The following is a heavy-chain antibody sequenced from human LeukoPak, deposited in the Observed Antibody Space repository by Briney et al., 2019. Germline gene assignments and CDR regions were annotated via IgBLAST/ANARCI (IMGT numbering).Heavy chain of an antibody. D-gene: IGHD3-9*01. V-gene: IGHV4-39*07. CDR3: ARALGYFDGLLPYYFDY. CDR1: GGSISSSSYY. Sequence: SETLSLTCTVSGGSISSSSYYWGWIRQPPGKGLEWIGSIYYSGSTYYNPSLKSRVTISVDTSKNQFSLKLSSVTAADTAVYYCARALGYFDGLLPYYFDYWGQGTLVTVSS. CDR2: IYYSGST. J-gene: IGHJ4*02.